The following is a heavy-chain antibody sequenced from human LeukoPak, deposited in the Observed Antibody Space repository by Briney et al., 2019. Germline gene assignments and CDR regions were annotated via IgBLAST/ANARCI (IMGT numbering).Heavy chain of an antibody. Sequence: GGSLRLSCAASGFTFSSYGMHWVRQAPGKGLEWVAVISYDGSNKYYADSVKGRFTISRDNSKNTLYLQMNSLRAEDTAVYYCAKSTVTTIGYYYYGMDVWGQGTTVTVSS. CDR2: ISYDGSNK. CDR1: GFTFSSYG. D-gene: IGHD4-17*01. V-gene: IGHV3-30*18. J-gene: IGHJ6*02. CDR3: AKSTVTTIGYYYYGMDV.